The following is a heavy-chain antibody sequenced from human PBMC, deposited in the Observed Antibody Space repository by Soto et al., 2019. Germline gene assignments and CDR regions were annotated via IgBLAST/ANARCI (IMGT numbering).Heavy chain of an antibody. D-gene: IGHD3-10*01. J-gene: IGHJ5*02. Sequence: QLQLQESGPGLVKPSETLSLTCTVSGGSISSSSYYWGWLRQPAGKGLERIGSIYYNGSTYYNPSLTSRVTIPVDTSKNQCALKLSSVTAADSAVYNCARHGPDYYGSGRVSWFDPWGQGTLVTVSS. V-gene: IGHV4-39*01. CDR2: IYYNGST. CDR1: GGSISSSSYY. CDR3: ARHGPDYYGSGRVSWFDP.